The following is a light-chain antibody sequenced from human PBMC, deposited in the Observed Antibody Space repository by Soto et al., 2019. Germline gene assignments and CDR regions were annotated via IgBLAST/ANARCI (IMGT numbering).Light chain of an antibody. CDR3: QQRSNWPPV. Sequence: EIVLTQSPATLSLSPGERATLSCRASQSVSSYLAWYQQKPGQAPRLLIYGAYSRATGIPDRFSGSGSGTDFTLTISSLEPEDFAVYYCQQRSNWPPVFGGGTKVDNK. CDR1: QSVSSY. J-gene: IGKJ4*01. CDR2: GAY. V-gene: IGKV3-11*01.